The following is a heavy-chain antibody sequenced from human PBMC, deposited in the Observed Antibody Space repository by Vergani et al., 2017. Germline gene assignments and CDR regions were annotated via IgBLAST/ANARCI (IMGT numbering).Heavy chain of an antibody. J-gene: IGHJ6*03. Sequence: EVQLVQSGAEVKKPGGSLKISCKGSGYSFTSYWIGWVRQMPGKGLEWMGIIYPGDSDTRYSPSFQGRVTISADKSISTAYLQWSSLKASDTAMYYCARGVVPAARDYYYYYMDVWGKGTTVTVS. D-gene: IGHD2-2*01. V-gene: IGHV5-51*03. CDR1: GYSFTSYW. CDR3: ARGVVPAARDYYYYYMDV. CDR2: IYPGDSDT.